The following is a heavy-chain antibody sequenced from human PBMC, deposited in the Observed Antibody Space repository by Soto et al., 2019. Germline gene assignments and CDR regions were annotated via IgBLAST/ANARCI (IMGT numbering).Heavy chain of an antibody. V-gene: IGHV3-13*01. CDR1: GFTFSSYD. CDR3: ARGWLATGGSLSYMDV. D-gene: IGHD6-13*01. CDR2: IGTDGDT. J-gene: IGHJ6*03. Sequence: EEQLVESGGGLVQPGGSLRLSCAASGFTFSSYDMHWVRQATGKGLEWVSGIGTDGDTYYLGSVKGRFTISRENAKNVFYLQMNSLRGGDTAVYYCARGWLATGGSLSYMDVWGKGTTVTVSS.